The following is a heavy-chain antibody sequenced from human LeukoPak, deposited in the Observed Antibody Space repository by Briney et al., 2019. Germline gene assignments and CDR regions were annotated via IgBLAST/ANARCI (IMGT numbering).Heavy chain of an antibody. V-gene: IGHV4-39*07. CDR3: ARDPYDSSGYYFYLNAFDI. J-gene: IGHJ3*02. Sequence: SETLSLTCTVSGGSISSSSYYWGWIRQPPGKGLEWIGSIYYSGSTYYNPSLKSRVTISVDTSKNQFSLKLSSVTAADTAVYYCARDPYDSSGYYFYLNAFDIWGQGTMVTVSS. CDR2: IYYSGST. D-gene: IGHD3-22*01. CDR1: GGSISSSSYY.